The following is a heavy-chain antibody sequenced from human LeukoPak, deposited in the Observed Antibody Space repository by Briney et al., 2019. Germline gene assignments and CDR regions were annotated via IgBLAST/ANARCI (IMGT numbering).Heavy chain of an antibody. Sequence: GGSLRLSCAASGFTFITSWMTWVRQAPGKGLEWVGRIRNTPDGGAADYAAPVKGRFTISRDDSKNTLYLQMSSLRTEDTAVYYCATDLHFGYCTATSCAHYWGQGTLVTVSS. D-gene: IGHD2-2*03. CDR3: ATDLHFGYCTATSCAHY. J-gene: IGHJ4*02. CDR2: IRNTPDGGAA. V-gene: IGHV3-15*01. CDR1: GFTFITSW.